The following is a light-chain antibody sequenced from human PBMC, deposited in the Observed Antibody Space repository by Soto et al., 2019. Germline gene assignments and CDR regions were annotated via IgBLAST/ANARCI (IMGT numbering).Light chain of an antibody. V-gene: IGLV2-14*01. Sequence: QSALTQPASVSGSPGQAITISCTGSSSDVGGYNYVSWYQQHPGKAPKLMIYEVSNRPSGVSDRFSGSKSGNTASLTISGLQAEDEADYYCTSFTNTHTWVFGGGTQLTVL. CDR1: SSDVGGYNY. CDR3: TSFTNTHTWV. J-gene: IGLJ3*02. CDR2: EVS.